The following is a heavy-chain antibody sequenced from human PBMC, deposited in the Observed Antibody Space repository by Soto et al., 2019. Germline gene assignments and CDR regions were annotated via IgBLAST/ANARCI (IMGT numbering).Heavy chain of an antibody. J-gene: IGHJ4*02. CDR1: GYTFTSYG. D-gene: IGHD3-10*01. CDR3: ARVHGSGSLYFDY. CDR2: ISAYNGNT. Sequence: ASVKVSCEASGYTFTSYGISCVLQAPGQGLEWMGWISAYNGNTNYAQKLQGRVTMTTDTFTSTAYMELRSLRSDDTAVYYCARVHGSGSLYFDYWGQGTLVTVSS. V-gene: IGHV1-18*04.